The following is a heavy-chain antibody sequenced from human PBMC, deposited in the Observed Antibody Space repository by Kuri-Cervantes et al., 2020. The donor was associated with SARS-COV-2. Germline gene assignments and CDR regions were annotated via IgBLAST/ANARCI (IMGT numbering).Heavy chain of an antibody. D-gene: IGHD2-2*01. V-gene: IGHV4-34*01. J-gene: IGHJ6*02. Sequence: SETLSLTCAVFGVPLNTYSWSWVRQSPGKGLQWIGEINHSGGTKYKPSLKGRISISIDASKNQISLKLTSVTAADAAVYYCARGHIGVVPSPILGLGPHYYYHMDVWGQGTTVTVSS. CDR3: ARGHIGVVPSPILGLGPHYYYHMDV. CDR2: INHSGGT. CDR1: GVPLNTYS.